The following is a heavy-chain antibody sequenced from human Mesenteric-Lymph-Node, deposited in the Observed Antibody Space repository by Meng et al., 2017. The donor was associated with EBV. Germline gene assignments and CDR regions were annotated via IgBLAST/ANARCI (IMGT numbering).Heavy chain of an antibody. CDR1: GGSIISFY. J-gene: IGHJ5*02. CDR2: IYSSGDT. Sequence: QVQLQESGPGLVKPSEXLSLTCTVSGGSIISFYWRWIRQSPGKGPEWIGHIYSSGDTNYNPSLKSRVTISVDTSRNQFSLNLSSVTSADTAVYYCARGRDSSGWFSGFATWGQGALVTVSS. V-gene: IGHV4-59*01. D-gene: IGHD6-19*01. CDR3: ARGRDSSGWFSGFAT.